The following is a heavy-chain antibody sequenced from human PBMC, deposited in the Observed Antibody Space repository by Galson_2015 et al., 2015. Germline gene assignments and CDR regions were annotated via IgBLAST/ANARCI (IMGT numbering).Heavy chain of an antibody. D-gene: IGHD3-10*01. CDR1: GFTFSNAR. CDR2: IKSKTDGGTT. J-gene: IGHJ6*02. Sequence: SLRLSCAASGFTFSNARMSWVRQAPGRGLEWVGRIKSKTDGGTTDYAAPVKGRFTISRDDSKNTLYLQMNSLKTEDTAVYYCTTASAYYGSGNGYYYGMDVWGQGTTVTVSS. V-gene: IGHV3-15*01. CDR3: TTASAYYGSGNGYYYGMDV.